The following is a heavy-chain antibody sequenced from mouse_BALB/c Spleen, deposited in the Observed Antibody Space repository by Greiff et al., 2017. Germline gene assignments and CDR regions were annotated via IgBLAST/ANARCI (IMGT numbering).Heavy chain of an antibody. J-gene: IGHJ4*01. D-gene: IGHD2-1*01. CDR1: GYSITSGYY. V-gene: IGHV3-6*02. CDR3: ARPRYGNYAMDY. Sequence: EVQLQESGPGLVKPSQSLSLTCSVTGYSITSGYYWNWIRQFPGNKLEWMGYISYDGSNNYNPSLKNRISITRDTSKNQFFLKLNSVTTEDTTTYYCARPRYGNYAMDYWGQGTSVTVSS. CDR2: ISYDGSN.